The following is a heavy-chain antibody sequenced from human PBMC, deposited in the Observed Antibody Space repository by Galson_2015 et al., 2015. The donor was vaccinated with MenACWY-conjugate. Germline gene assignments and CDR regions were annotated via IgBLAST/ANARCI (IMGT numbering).Heavy chain of an antibody. V-gene: IGHV3-48*03. CDR3: ARDRLGAYYYGSGRGPDY. CDR1: GFTFSSYE. CDR2: ISRIGSTI. J-gene: IGHJ4*02. Sequence: SLRLSCAASGFTFSSYELNWVRQAPGKGLEWVSYISRIGSTIYYADSVKGRFTISRDNAKNSLYLQMSSLGAEDTAVYYCARDRLGAYYYGSGRGPDYWGQGTLVTVSS. D-gene: IGHD3-10*01.